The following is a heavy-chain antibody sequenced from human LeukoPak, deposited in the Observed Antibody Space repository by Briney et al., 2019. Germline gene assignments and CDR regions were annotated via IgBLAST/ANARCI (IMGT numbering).Heavy chain of an antibody. Sequence: SETLSLTCTVSAGSISSYYWSWIRQPPGKRLEWIGYVYDRGSANYNPSLKSRVTISVDTSKNQFSLKLTSVTAADTAMYYCARVVGRRYFDYWGLGTLVTVSS. CDR3: ARVVGRRYFDY. CDR2: VYDRGSA. CDR1: AGSISSYY. J-gene: IGHJ4*02. D-gene: IGHD2-15*01. V-gene: IGHV4-59*01.